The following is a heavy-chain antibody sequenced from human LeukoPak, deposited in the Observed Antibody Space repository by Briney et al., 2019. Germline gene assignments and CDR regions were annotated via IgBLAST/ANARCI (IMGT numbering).Heavy chain of an antibody. CDR2: INPSGGSTT. CDR3: ARGTLRYFDF. J-gene: IGHJ4*02. V-gene: IGHV1-46*01. Sequence: GASVEVSCKASGYTLTSYYMHWVRQAPGQGPEWMGVINPSGGSTTSYAQKIQGGVTMTRDTSMSTVTMELSSLRSEDTAVYYCARGTLRYFDFWGQGTLVTVSS. D-gene: IGHD3-9*01. CDR1: GYTLTSYY.